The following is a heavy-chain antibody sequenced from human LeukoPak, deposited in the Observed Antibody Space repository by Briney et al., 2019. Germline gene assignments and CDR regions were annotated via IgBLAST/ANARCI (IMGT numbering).Heavy chain of an antibody. Sequence: GGSLRLSCEASGFTSFSFPMSWVRQAPGKGLEWVSHIRADGTITYADSVKGRFTISRDDAKTSVYLQMNSLRDEDTAIYYCARDNIWAFDIWGQGTMVTVSS. CDR3: ARDNIWAFDI. CDR2: IRADGTI. CDR1: GFTSFSFP. D-gene: IGHD3-9*01. V-gene: IGHV3-48*02. J-gene: IGHJ3*02.